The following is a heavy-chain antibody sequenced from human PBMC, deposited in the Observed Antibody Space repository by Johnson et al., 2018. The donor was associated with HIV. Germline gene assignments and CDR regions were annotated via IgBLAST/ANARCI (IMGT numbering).Heavy chain of an antibody. V-gene: IGHV3-30-3*01. Sequence: VQLVESGGGVVQPGRSLRLSCAASGFTFSSYAMHWVRQAPGKGLEWVAVISYDGSNKYYADSVKGRFTISRDISKNLLYLQMNSLRTEDTAVYYCARVYYYDNKDGFDIWGQGTMVTVSS. CDR1: GFTFSSYA. J-gene: IGHJ3*02. CDR3: ARVYYYDNKDGFDI. CDR2: ISYDGSNK. D-gene: IGHD3-22*01.